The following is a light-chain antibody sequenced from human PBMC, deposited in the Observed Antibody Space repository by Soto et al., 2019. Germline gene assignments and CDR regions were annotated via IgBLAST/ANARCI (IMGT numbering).Light chain of an antibody. Sequence: QSALTQPRSVSGSPGQSVTISCTGTSSDVGGYNYVSWYQQHPGKAPKFIIYNVSKRPSGVPDRFSGSKSDNTASLTISGLQADDEADYYCCSYAGSYTFVFGGGTKVTVL. V-gene: IGLV2-11*01. CDR1: SSDVGGYNY. CDR2: NVS. J-gene: IGLJ6*01. CDR3: CSYAGSYTFV.